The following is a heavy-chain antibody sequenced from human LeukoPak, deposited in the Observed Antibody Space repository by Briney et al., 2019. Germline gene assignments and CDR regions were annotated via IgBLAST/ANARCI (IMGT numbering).Heavy chain of an antibody. V-gene: IGHV3-53*01. CDR1: GFTVSSNY. J-gene: IGHJ6*03. CDR2: IYSAGDT. Sequence: GGSLRLSCAASGFTVSSNYMSWVRQAPGKGLEWVSVIYSAGDTSYADSVKGRFTISRDNSKNTLYLQMDSLRAEDTAVYYCARGGYDFWSAQAYYYYMDVWGKGTTVTVSS. D-gene: IGHD3-3*01. CDR3: ARGGYDFWSAQAYYYYMDV.